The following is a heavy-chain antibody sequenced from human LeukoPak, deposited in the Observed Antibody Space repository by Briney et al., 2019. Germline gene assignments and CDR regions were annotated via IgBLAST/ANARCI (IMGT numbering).Heavy chain of an antibody. CDR1: GYTFTSYY. CDR2: ISAYNGNT. J-gene: IGHJ6*03. CDR3: ARRYYDILTGYYEVGDYYYYMDV. Sequence: ASVKVSCKASGYTFTSYYMHWARQAPGQGLEWMGWISAYNGNTNYAQKLQGRVTMTTDTSTSTAYMELRSLRSDDTAVYYCARRYYDILTGYYEVGDYYYYMDVWGKGTTVTVSS. D-gene: IGHD3-9*01. V-gene: IGHV1-18*04.